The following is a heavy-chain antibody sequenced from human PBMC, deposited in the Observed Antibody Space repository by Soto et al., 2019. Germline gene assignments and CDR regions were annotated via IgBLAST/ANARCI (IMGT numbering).Heavy chain of an antibody. D-gene: IGHD1-26*01. J-gene: IGHJ4*02. Sequence: GASVKVSCKASGYTFTSYGISWVRQAPGQGLEWMGWISAYNGNTNYAQKLQGRVTMTTDTSTSTAYMELRSLRSDDTAVYYCARDYWVNSGSYIFPDYWGQGTLVTVSS. CDR3: ARDYWVNSGSYIFPDY. CDR2: ISAYNGNT. CDR1: GYTFTSYG. V-gene: IGHV1-18*01.